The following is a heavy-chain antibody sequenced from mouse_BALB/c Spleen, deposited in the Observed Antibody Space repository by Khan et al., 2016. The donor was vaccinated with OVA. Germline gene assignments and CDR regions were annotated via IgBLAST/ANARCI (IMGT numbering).Heavy chain of an antibody. Sequence: VQLQQSGPGLVKPSQSLSLTCTVTGYSITSDYAWNWIRQFPGNKLEWMGYISSSGSTNYNPALKSRISITRDTSKNQFFLQLNSVTTEETATYYCARDGSRYNYAMDYWGQGTSVTVSS. CDR1: GYSITSDYA. J-gene: IGHJ4*01. CDR3: ARDGSRYNYAMDY. CDR2: ISSSGST. V-gene: IGHV3-2*02. D-gene: IGHD2-3*01.